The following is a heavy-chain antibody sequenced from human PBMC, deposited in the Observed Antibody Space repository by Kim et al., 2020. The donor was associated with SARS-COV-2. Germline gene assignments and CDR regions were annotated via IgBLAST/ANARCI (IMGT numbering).Heavy chain of an antibody. CDR2: ST. V-gene: IGHV3-64*01. D-gene: IGHD3-3*01. CDR3: AGGGVITFDY. Sequence: STYYANAVKGRFTISRDNSKNTLYLQMGSLRAEVMAVYYCAGGGVITFDYWGQGTLVTVSS. J-gene: IGHJ4*02.